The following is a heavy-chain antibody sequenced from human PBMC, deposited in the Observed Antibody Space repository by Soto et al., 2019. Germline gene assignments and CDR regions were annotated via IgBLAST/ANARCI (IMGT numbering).Heavy chain of an antibody. D-gene: IGHD3-10*01. CDR3: APGSHLSGSYLH. CDR2: IYYSGST. V-gene: IGHV4-31*03. Sequence: QVQLQESGPGLVKPSQTLSLTCTVSGGSISSGGYYWSWIRQHPGKGLEWIGYIYYSGSTSYNPSLKIRITTSIDTSRNQFSLKLTSVTAAETGVYYCAPGSHLSGSYLHWGQGTLVTVSS. J-gene: IGHJ4*02. CDR1: GGSISSGGYY.